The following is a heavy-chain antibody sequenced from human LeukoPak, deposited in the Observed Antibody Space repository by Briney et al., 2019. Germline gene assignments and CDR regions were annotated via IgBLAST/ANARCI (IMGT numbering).Heavy chain of an antibody. CDR3: ARDDNWNDGRGLDD. J-gene: IGHJ4*02. V-gene: IGHV3-53*01. CDR1: GFTFSSYS. CDR2: IYGGGNT. Sequence: GGSLRLSCAASGFTFSSYSMNWVRLAPGKGLEWVSIIYGGGNTYYAGSVKGRFIISRDSSKNTLYLQMSSLRAEDTAVYYCARDDNWNDGRGLDDWGQGTLVTVSS. D-gene: IGHD1-1*01.